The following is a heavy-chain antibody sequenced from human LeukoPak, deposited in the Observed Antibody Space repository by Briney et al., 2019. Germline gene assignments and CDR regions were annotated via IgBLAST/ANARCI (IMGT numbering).Heavy chain of an antibody. V-gene: IGHV1-24*01. D-gene: IGHD3-9*01. CDR3: ATPSTQLRYFDWLLFDY. CDR2: FDPEDGET. Sequence: APVKVSCKVSGYTLTELSMHWVRQAPGKGLEWMGGFDPEDGETIYAQKFQGRVTMTEDTSTDTAYMELSSLRSEDTAVYYCATPSTQLRYFDWLLFDYWGQGTLVTVSS. J-gene: IGHJ4*02. CDR1: GYTLTELS.